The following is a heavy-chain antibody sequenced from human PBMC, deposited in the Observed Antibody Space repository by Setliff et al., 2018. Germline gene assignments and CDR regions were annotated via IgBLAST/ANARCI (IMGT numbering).Heavy chain of an antibody. Sequence: SETLSLTCTVSGDSISSRRSYWGWFRQPAGKGLEWIGQIYTSWSTNYNPSLKSRVTISPDTSKNQFSLSLSSVTTADTAVYYCARGRNIAARLLDSWGQGTLVTVSS. CDR1: GDSISSRRSY. J-gene: IGHJ4*02. D-gene: IGHD6-6*01. V-gene: IGHV4-61*09. CDR3: ARGRNIAARLLDS. CDR2: IYTSWST.